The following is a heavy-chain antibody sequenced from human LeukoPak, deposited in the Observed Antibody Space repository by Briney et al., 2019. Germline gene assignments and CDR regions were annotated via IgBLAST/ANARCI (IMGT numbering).Heavy chain of an antibody. D-gene: IGHD3-9*01. Sequence: SETLSLTCTVSGDSISSSTYYWGWIRQPPGQGLEWIGSIYYSGSTYYNPSLKSRVTISVDTSKNQFSLKLSSVTAADTAVYYCARQDILTGMPRDVWGQGTTVTVSS. J-gene: IGHJ6*02. V-gene: IGHV4-39*01. CDR1: GDSISSSTYY. CDR2: IYYSGST. CDR3: ARQDILTGMPRDV.